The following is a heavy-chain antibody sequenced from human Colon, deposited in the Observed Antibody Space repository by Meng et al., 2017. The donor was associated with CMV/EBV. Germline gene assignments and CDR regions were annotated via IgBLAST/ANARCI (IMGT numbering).Heavy chain of an antibody. CDR3: ARDKGFLGGTFDY. J-gene: IGHJ4*02. Sequence: GGSLRLSCAGSGFNLSDSGVHWVRQAPGKGLEWVSSISTSGTNIYYADSVKGRFTVSRDDATDSLYLQLNSLRAEDTALYYCARDKGFLGGTFDYWGQGTLVTVSS. CDR1: GFNLSDSG. CDR2: ISTSGTNI. D-gene: IGHD3-10*01. V-gene: IGHV3-21*01.